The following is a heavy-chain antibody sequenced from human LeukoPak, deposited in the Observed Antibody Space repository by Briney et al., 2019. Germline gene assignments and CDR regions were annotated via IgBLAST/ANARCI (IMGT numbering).Heavy chain of an antibody. CDR3: ARGVRWLQLSYFDH. CDR1: SGYISSGVYY. J-gene: IGHJ4*02. Sequence: PSDTLSLTCPVSSGYISSGVYYWSWIRQHPGKGLEWIGYSYYSGSTYYNPSLKSRVTISVDTSKNQFSLKLSSVTAADTAVYYCARGVRWLQLSYFDHWGQGTLVTVSS. V-gene: IGHV4-31*03. D-gene: IGHD5-24*01. CDR2: SYYSGST.